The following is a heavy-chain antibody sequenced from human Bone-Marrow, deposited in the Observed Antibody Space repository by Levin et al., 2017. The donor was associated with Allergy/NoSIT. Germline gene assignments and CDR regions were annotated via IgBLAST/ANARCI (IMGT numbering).Heavy chain of an antibody. CDR3: VKDVVYCGSDCWGDAFDI. D-gene: IGHD2-21*02. Sequence: GGSLRLSCSASGFTFSSYAMHWVRQAPGKGLEHVSAISSNGGSTYYADSVKGRFTISRDHSKNTLYLQMSSLRAEDTAVYYCVKDVVYCGSDCWGDAFDIWGQGTMVTVSS. V-gene: IGHV3-64D*06. CDR1: GFTFSSYA. J-gene: IGHJ3*02. CDR2: ISSNGGST.